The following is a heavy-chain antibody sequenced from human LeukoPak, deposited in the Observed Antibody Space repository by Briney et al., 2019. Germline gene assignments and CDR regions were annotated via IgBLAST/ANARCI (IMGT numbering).Heavy chain of an antibody. J-gene: IGHJ4*02. CDR3: AKDGRMVRGDIDY. D-gene: IGHD3-10*01. CDR2: ISSSSSTI. Sequence: GGSLRLSCAASGFTFSSYSMNWVHQAPGKGLEWVSYISSSSSTIYYADSVKGRFTISRDNAKNSLCLQMNSLRAEDTAVYYCAKDGRMVRGDIDYWGQGTLVTVSS. V-gene: IGHV3-48*01. CDR1: GFTFSSYS.